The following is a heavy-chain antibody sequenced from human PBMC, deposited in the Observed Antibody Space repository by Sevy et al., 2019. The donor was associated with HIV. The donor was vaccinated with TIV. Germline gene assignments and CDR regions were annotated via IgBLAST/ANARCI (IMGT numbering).Heavy chain of an antibody. Sequence: SETLSLTCTVSSGSISSYYWSWIRQPPGKGLEYIGYIHSSGTTNYNPSLKSRVTIPVDTSKNQFSLNLSSVTAADTAVYYCTGAPPVRSGDDSLNWFDPWGQGTLVTVSS. J-gene: IGHJ5*02. CDR1: SGSISSYY. CDR3: TGAPPVRSGDDSLNWFDP. CDR2: IHSSGTT. D-gene: IGHD5-12*01. V-gene: IGHV4-59*01.